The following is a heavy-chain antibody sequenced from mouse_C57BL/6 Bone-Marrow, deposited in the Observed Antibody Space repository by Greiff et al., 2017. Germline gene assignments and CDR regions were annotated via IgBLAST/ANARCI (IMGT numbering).Heavy chain of an antibody. D-gene: IGHD4-1*02. Sequence: QVQLQQSGPELVKPGASVKLSCKASGYTFTSYDIHWVKQRPGQGLEWIGWIDPRDGSTKYTEKFKGKATLTVDTSSSTAYMELRSLTSEDSAISFCARFNWDEFDYWGQGTMVTVSA. CDR2: IDPRDGST. CDR3: ARFNWDEFDY. CDR1: GYTFTSYD. V-gene: IGHV1-85*01. J-gene: IGHJ3*01.